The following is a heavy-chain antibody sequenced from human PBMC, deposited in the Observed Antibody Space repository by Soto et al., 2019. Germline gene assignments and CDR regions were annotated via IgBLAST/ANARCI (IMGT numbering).Heavy chain of an antibody. D-gene: IGHD3-22*01. CDR1: GFTFSSYG. CDR3: AKGFYYYDSSGYYWGGAFDI. Sequence: VQLVESGGGVVQPGRSLRLSCAASGFTFSSYGMHWVRQAPGKGLEWVAVISYDGSNKYYADSVKGRFTISRDNSKNTLYLQMNSLRAEDTAVYYCAKGFYYYDSSGYYWGGAFDIWGQGTMVTVSS. V-gene: IGHV3-30*18. J-gene: IGHJ3*02. CDR2: ISYDGSNK.